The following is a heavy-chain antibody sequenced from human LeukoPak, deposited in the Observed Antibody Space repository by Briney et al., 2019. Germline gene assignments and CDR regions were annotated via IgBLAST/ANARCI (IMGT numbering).Heavy chain of an antibody. CDR2: VDHSGRT. CDR1: GGSISGDNW. D-gene: IGHD3-22*01. V-gene: IGHV4-4*02. J-gene: IGHJ4*02. Sequence: SETLSLTCAVSGGSISGDNWWSWVRQAPGKGLEWIGEVDHSGRTNYNPSLKSRVTIPEDKSKNQFSLIMSSVTAADTAVYYCAKGDRGGWLDFDSWGQGTLATVSS. CDR3: AKGDRGGWLDFDS.